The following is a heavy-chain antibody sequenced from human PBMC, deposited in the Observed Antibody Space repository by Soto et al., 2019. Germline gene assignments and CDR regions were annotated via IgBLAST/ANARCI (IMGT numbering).Heavy chain of an antibody. D-gene: IGHD3-10*01. V-gene: IGHV6-1*01. CDR2: TYYRSKWFH. CDR3: ARGNALDV. J-gene: IGHJ3*01. CDR1: VDSVSSDITS. Sequence: PSQTLSLTCAISVDSVSSDITSWNWIRQSPSRGLEWLGRTYYRSKWFHDYAASVKSRITINPDTSKNQFSLELNSTTPEDTAVYYCARGNALDVWGQGTVVTVSS.